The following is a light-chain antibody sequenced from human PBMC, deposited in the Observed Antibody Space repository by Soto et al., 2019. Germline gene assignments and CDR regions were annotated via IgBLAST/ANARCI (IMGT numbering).Light chain of an antibody. CDR1: QSVSSRY. V-gene: IGKV3-20*01. J-gene: IGKJ1*01. CDR2: AAS. CDR3: KQYASSRT. Sequence: EIVLTQSPVTLSLSPGERATLSCRASQSVSSRYFAWYQQKPGQAPRLLIYAASSRATGIPDRFSGSGSGTDFSLTISRLAPEDFAVYYCKQYASSRTFGPGTKVE.